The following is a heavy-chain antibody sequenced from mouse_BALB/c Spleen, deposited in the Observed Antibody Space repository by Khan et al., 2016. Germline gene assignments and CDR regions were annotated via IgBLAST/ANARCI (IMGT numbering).Heavy chain of an antibody. CDR2: IDPANVIT. J-gene: IGHJ2*01. D-gene: IGHD2-3*01. CDR1: GFNIKDTY. CDR3: TREGYYPY. Sequence: VQLQQSGAELVKPGASVKLSCTASGFNIKDTYMHWVKQRPEQGLEWIGRIDPANVITKYDPKFQGKATLTADTSPNTASLQLSSLTSMDTAVYYCTREGYYPYRGQGTTLTVSS. V-gene: IGHV14-3*02.